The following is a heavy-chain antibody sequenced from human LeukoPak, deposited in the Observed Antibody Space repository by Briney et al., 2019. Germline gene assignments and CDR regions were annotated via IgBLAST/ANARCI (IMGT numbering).Heavy chain of an antibody. J-gene: IGHJ4*02. V-gene: IGHV1-2*06. CDR1: RYTFTGYY. Sequence: ASVKVSCKASRYTFTGYYMHWVRQAPGQGLEWMGRINPNSGGTNYAQKFQGRVTMTRDTSISTAYMELSRLRSDDTAVYYCARGGGYSYGLFVYWGQGTLVTVSS. CDR3: ARGGGYSYGLFVY. D-gene: IGHD5-18*01. CDR2: INPNSGGT.